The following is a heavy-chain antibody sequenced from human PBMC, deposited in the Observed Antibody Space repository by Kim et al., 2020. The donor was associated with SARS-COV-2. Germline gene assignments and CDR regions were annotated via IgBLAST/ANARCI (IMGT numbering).Heavy chain of an antibody. CDR2: ISYDGSNK. D-gene: IGHD4-17*01. CDR3: AKDLRPAGTVTTLGYYSYGMDV. Sequence: GGSLRLSCAASGFTFSSYGMHWVRQAPGKGLECVAVISYDGSNKYYADSVKGRFTISRDNSKNTLYLQMNSLRAEDTAVYYCAKDLRPAGTVTTLGYYSYGMDVWGQGTTVTVSS. CDR1: GFTFSSYG. J-gene: IGHJ6*02. V-gene: IGHV3-30*18.